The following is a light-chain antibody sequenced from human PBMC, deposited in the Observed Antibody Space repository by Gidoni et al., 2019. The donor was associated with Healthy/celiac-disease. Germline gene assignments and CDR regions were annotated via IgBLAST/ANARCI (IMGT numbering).Light chain of an antibody. V-gene: IGLV2-14*01. J-gene: IGLJ1*01. CDR2: DVS. CDR3: SSYTGSSTPYV. CDR1: SSDVGGYNY. Sequence: QSALTQPYSVSGSPGQSITISCTGTSSDVGGYNYVSWYQQHPGKAPKLMIYDVSNRPSGVSNRFSGSKSGNTASLTISGLQAEDEADYYCSSYTGSSTPYVFGTGTKVTVL.